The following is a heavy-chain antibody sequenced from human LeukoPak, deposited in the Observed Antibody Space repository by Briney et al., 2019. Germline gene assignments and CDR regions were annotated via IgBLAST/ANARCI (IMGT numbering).Heavy chain of an antibody. D-gene: IGHD4-17*01. CDR3: AKGYGDQPKYYFDY. J-gene: IGHJ4*02. V-gene: IGHV3-9*01. CDR2: ISWNSGSI. CDR1: GFTFDDYA. Sequence: PGGSLRLSCAASGFTFDDYAMHWVRQAPGKGLEWVSGISWNSGSIGYADSVKGRFTISRDNAKNSLYLQMNSLRAEDTALYYCAKGYGDQPKYYFDYWGQGTLVTVSS.